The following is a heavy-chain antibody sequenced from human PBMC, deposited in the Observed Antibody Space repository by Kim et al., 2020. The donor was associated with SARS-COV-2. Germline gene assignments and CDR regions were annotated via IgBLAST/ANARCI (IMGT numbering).Heavy chain of an antibody. J-gene: IGHJ4*02. CDR3: AKQEGYQLPKSLFDY. Sequence: GGSLRLSCAASGFTFDDYAMHWVRQAPGKGLEWVSLISGDGGSTYYADSVKGRFTISRDNSKNSLYLQMNSLRTEDTALYYCAKQEGYQLPKSLFDYWGQGTLVTVSS. CDR2: ISGDGGST. V-gene: IGHV3-43*02. D-gene: IGHD2-2*01. CDR1: GFTFDDYA.